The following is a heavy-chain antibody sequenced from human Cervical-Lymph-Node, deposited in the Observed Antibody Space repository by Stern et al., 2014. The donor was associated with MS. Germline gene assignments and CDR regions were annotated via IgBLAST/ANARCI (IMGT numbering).Heavy chain of an antibody. CDR1: GFTFSSYG. D-gene: IGHD6-13*01. V-gene: IGHV3-30*18. CDR2: ISYDGSNK. J-gene: IGHJ6*02. Sequence: VQLVESGGGVVQPGRSLRLSCAASGFTFSSYGMHWVRQAPGKGLGWVAVISYDGSNKYYADSVKGRFTISRDNSKNTLYLQMNSLRAEDTAVYYCAKEGGSSWYREYYGMDVWGQGTTVTVSS. CDR3: AKEGGSSWYREYYGMDV.